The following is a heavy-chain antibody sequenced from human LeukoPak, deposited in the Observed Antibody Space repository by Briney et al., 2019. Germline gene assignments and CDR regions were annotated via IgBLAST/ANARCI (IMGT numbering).Heavy chain of an antibody. CDR3: ARTQSIAARVAFDI. CDR1: GFTFSSYA. Sequence: HTGGSLRLSCAASGFTFSSYAMSWVRQAPGKGLEWVSAISGSGGSTNYADSVKGRFTISRDNPKNTLYLQMNSLRAEDTAVYYCARTQSIAARVAFDIWGQGTMVTVSS. D-gene: IGHD6-6*01. J-gene: IGHJ3*02. CDR2: ISGSGGST. V-gene: IGHV3-23*01.